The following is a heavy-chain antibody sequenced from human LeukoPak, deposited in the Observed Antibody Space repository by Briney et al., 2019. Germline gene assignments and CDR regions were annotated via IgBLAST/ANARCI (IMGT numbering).Heavy chain of an antibody. CDR2: ISSSSSSYI. Sequence: GGSLRLSCAASGFTFSSYSMNWVRQAPGKGLEWVSSISSSSSSYIYYADSVKGRFTISRDNAKNSLYLQMNSLRAEDTAVYYCAELGITMIGGVWGKGTTVTISS. D-gene: IGHD3-10*02. V-gene: IGHV3-21*01. CDR3: AELGITMIGGV. CDR1: GFTFSSYS. J-gene: IGHJ6*04.